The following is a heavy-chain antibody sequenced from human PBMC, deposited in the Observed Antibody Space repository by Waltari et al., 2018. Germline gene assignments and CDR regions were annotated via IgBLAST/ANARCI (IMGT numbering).Heavy chain of an antibody. CDR2: IYTSGTT. J-gene: IGHJ4*02. D-gene: IGHD3-10*01. CDR3: ARDVVQGRGGY. V-gene: IGHV4-61*09. CDR1: GGSISSGSYY. Sequence: QVQLQESGPGLVKPSQTLSLTCTVSGGSISSGSYYWSWIRQPAGKGLEWIGYIYTSGTTNYSPSLKSQDNKAIATTKNQCSLELSSVTAADTAVYSCARDVVQGRGGYWGQGTLVTVSS.